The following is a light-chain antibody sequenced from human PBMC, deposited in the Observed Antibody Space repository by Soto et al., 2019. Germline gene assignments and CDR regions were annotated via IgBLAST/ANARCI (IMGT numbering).Light chain of an antibody. Sequence: QSALTQPASVSGSPGQSITISCTGTSSDVGAYNYVSWYKQHPGKAPKLIIYDVTNRPSGVSNRFSGSKSGNTASLTISGLQPEDEADYYCCSYTSSTTLVFGGGTKLTVL. V-gene: IGLV2-14*03. CDR3: CSYTSSTTLV. J-gene: IGLJ2*01. CDR1: SSDVGAYNY. CDR2: DVT.